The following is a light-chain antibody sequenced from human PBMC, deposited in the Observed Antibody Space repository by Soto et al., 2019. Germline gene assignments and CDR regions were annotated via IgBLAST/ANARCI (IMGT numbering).Light chain of an antibody. V-gene: IGKV3-15*01. CDR3: QQYGSSKWT. CDR2: GAS. J-gene: IGKJ1*01. CDR1: QSVSNN. Sequence: EIVMTQSPATLSVSPGERATLFCRASQSVSNNLAWYQQKRGQAPRLLIYGASTRATGIPARFSGSGSGTEFTLIISSLQSEDFAVYYCQQYGSSKWTFGQGTKVDIK.